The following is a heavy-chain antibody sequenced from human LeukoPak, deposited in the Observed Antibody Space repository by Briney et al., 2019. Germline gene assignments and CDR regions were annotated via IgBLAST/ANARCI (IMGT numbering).Heavy chain of an antibody. J-gene: IGHJ6*03. Sequence: SVKVSSKASGGTFSSYAISWVRQAPGQGLEWMGGIIPIFGTANYAQKFQGRVTITADESTSTAYMELSSLRSEDTAVYYCASGDLVRGRIVVVPAAIPHYYMDVWGKGTTVTVSS. V-gene: IGHV1-69*13. CDR3: ASGDLVRGRIVVVPAAIPHYYMDV. D-gene: IGHD2-2*01. CDR2: IIPIFGTA. CDR1: GGTFSSYA.